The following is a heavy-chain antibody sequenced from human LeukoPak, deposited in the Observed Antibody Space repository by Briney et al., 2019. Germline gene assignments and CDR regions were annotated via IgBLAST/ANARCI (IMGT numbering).Heavy chain of an antibody. CDR2: INKDGSEK. D-gene: IGHD1-1*01. V-gene: IGHV3-7*01. CDR1: GLTFSNYW. J-gene: IGHJ4*02. CDR3: TNTLATSGY. Sequence: PGGSLRLSCTASGLTFSNYWTTWVCQAPGKGLEWVATINKDGSEKHYVDSVRGRFTISRDNAKNSVFLQMNSLRVEDTAVYYCTNTLATSGYWGQGTLVTVSS.